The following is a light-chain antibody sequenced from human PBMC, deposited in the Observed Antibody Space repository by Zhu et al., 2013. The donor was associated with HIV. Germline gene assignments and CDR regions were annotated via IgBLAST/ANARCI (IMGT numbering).Light chain of an antibody. Sequence: QSVLTQPPSASGTPGQRVTISCSGSSSNIGSHTVTWYQQLPGTAPKLLIYSNDQRPSGVPDRFSGSKSGNTASLTVSGLQAEDEADYYCSSYTSSNTHVFGTGTKVTVL. CDR2: SND. CDR1: SSNIGSHT. J-gene: IGLJ1*01. V-gene: IGLV1-44*01. CDR3: SSYTSSNTHV.